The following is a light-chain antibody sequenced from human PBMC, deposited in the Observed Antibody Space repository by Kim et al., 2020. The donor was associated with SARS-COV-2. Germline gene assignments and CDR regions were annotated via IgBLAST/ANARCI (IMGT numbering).Light chain of an antibody. V-gene: IGLV3-1*01. J-gene: IGLJ3*02. Sequence: SVSPGQTATITCSGDKLGDKYVCWYQQKPGQSPGRVIYEDSRRPSGIPEGFLGSNSGNTATLTISGTQAMDEADYYCQAWDSSTGVFGGGTKLTVL. CDR2: EDS. CDR1: KLGDKY. CDR3: QAWDSSTGV.